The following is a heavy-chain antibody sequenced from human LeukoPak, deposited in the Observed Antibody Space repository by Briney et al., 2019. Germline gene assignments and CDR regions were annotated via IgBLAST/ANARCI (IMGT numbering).Heavy chain of an antibody. V-gene: IGHV4-38-2*01. J-gene: IGHJ4*02. CDR3: ARPYSSGWYYFDY. CDR1: GYSISSGYY. Sequence: PSETLSLTCAVSGYSISSGYYWGWIRQPPGKGLEWIGSIYHGGSTYYNPSLKSRVTISVDTSKNQFSLKLSSVTAADTAVYYCARPYSSGWYYFDYWGQGTLVTVSS. CDR2: IYHGGST. D-gene: IGHD6-19*01.